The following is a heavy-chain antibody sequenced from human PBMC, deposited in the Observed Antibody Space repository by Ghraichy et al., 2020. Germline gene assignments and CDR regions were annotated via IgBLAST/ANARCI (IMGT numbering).Heavy chain of an antibody. CDR2: ISGDGGST. D-gene: IGHD3-3*01. V-gene: IGHV3-43*02. CDR3: AKDLTIFGPGGAFDI. Sequence: GGSLRLSCAASGFTFDDYAMHWVRQAPGKGLEWVSLISGDGGSTYYADSVKGRFTISRDNSKNSLYLQMNSLRTEDTALYYCAKDLTIFGPGGAFDIWGQGTMVTVSS. J-gene: IGHJ3*02. CDR1: GFTFDDYA.